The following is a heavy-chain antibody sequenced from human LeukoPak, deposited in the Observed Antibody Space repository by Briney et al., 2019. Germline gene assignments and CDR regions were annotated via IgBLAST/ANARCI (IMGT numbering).Heavy chain of an antibody. CDR2: IYYSGST. CDR1: GGSISSYY. J-gene: IGHJ5*02. V-gene: IGHV4-59*01. D-gene: IGHD1-7*01. Sequence: SETLSLTCTVSGGSISSYYWSWIRQPPGKGLEWIGYIYYSGSTNYNPSLKSLVTISVDTSKNQFSLKLSSVTAADTAVYYCARSELELRITNWGYNWFDPWGQGTLVTVSS. CDR3: ARSELELRITNWGYNWFDP.